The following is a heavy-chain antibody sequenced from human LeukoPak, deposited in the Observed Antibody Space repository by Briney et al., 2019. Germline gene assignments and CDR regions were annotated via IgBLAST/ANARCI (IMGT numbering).Heavy chain of an antibody. D-gene: IGHD1-14*01. V-gene: IGHV3-7*01. CDR1: TFAFSSYW. Sequence: GGSLRLSCAASTFAFSSYWMSWVRQAPGKGLEWVANIKQDGTEKYYVDSVKGRFTISRVNAKNSLYLQMNSLRAEDTAVYYCARGSGKPFDYWGQGTLVTVSS. CDR2: IKQDGTEK. J-gene: IGHJ4*02. CDR3: ARGSGKPFDY.